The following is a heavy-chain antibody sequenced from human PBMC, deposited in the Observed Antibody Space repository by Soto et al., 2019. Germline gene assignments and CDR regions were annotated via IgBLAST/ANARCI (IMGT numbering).Heavy chain of an antibody. CDR1: GYTFTSYG. Sequence: ASVKVSCKASGYTFTSYGISWVRQAPGQGLEWMGWISAYNGNTNYARKLQGRVTMTTDTSTSTAYMELRSLRSDDTAVYYCARVPIDNYCSGGSCYSVAGAFDIWGQGTMVTVSS. CDR2: ISAYNGNT. V-gene: IGHV1-18*01. D-gene: IGHD2-15*01. CDR3: ARVPIDNYCSGGSCYSVAGAFDI. J-gene: IGHJ3*02.